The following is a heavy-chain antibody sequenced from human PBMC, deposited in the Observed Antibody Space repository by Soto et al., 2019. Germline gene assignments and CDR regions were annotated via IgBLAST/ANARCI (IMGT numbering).Heavy chain of an antibody. CDR3: ARDLGYYDSSGYPLTGRYAFDI. CDR1: GFTFSSYW. V-gene: IGHV3-74*01. Sequence: PGGSLSLSCAASGFTFSSYWMHWVRQAPGKGLVWVSRINSDGSSTSYADSVKGRFTISRDNAKNTLYPQMNSLRAEDTAVYYCARDLGYYDSSGYPLTGRYAFDIWGQGTMVTVSS. J-gene: IGHJ3*02. CDR2: INSDGSST. D-gene: IGHD3-22*01.